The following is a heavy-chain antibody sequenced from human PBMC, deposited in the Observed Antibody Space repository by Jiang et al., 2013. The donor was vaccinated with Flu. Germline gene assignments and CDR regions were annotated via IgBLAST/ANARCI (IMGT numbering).Heavy chain of an antibody. Sequence: RLSCAASGFTFSSYAMSWGPPGVQGRGLEWVSAISGSGGSTYYADSVKGRFTISRDNSKNTLYLQMNSLRAEDTAVYYCAKGTKRAARHPLSIRQALDYWGQGTLVTVSS. CDR3: AKGTKRAARHPLSIRQALDY. J-gene: IGHJ4*02. V-gene: IGHV3-23*01. D-gene: IGHD6-6*01. CDR2: ISGSGGST. CDR1: GFTFSSYA.